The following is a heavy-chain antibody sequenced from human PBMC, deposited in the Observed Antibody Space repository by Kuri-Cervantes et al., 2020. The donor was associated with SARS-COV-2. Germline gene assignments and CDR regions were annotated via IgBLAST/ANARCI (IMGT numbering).Heavy chain of an antibody. CDR1: GSTFSIFW. CDR2: INQDGSEK. Sequence: GESLKISCATSGSTFSIFWMTWVRQAPGKGLEWVANINQDGSEKSYVDSVKGRFTISRDNAKNSLYLQMSSLRAEDTAVYYCARGTLVPYYYDALDVWGQGTTVTVSS. D-gene: IGHD3-3*01. CDR3: ARGTLVPYYYDALDV. V-gene: IGHV3-7*04. J-gene: IGHJ6*02.